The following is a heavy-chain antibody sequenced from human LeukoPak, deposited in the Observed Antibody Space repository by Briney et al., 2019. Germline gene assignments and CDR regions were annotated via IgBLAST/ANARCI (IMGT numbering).Heavy chain of an antibody. V-gene: IGHV4-34*01. CDR3: ARGAMITFGGVIVIRAANWFDP. J-gene: IGHJ5*02. CDR1: GGSFSGYY. CDR2: INHSGST. Sequence: SETLSLTCAVYGGSFSGYYWSWLRQPPGKGREWIGEINHSGSTNYNPSLKSRVTISVDTSKNQFSLKLSSVTAADTAVYYCARGAMITFGGVIVIRAANWFDPWGQGTLVTVSS. D-gene: IGHD3-16*02.